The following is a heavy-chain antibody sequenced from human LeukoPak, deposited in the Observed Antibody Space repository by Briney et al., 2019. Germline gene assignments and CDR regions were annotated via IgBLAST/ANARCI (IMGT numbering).Heavy chain of an antibody. D-gene: IGHD6-19*01. CDR2: ISSSSSYI. CDR3: ARDRTGYSSGYDAFDI. Sequence: KPGGSLRLSCAASGFTFSSYSMNLVRQAPGKGLEWVSSISSSSSYIYYADSVKGRFTISRDNAKNSLYLQMNSLRAEDTAVYYCARDRTGYSSGYDAFDIWGQGTMVTVSS. J-gene: IGHJ3*02. V-gene: IGHV3-21*01. CDR1: GFTFSSYS.